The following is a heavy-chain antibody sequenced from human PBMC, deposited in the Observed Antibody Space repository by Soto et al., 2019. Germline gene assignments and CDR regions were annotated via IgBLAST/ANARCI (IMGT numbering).Heavy chain of an antibody. CDR2: INAGNGNT. CDR3: ARGSVIVNCCDP. CDR1: GYTFTSYA. J-gene: IGHJ5*02. D-gene: IGHD2-15*01. Sequence: GASVKVSCKASGYTFTSYAMHWVRQAPGQRLEWMGWINAGNGNTKYSQKFQGRVTITRDTSASTAYKKLSSLRSEDTAVYYCARGSVIVNCCDPWGQGTLVTVSS. V-gene: IGHV1-3*01.